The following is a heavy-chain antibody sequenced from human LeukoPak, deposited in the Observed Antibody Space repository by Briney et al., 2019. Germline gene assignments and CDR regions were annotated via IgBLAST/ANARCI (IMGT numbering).Heavy chain of an antibody. V-gene: IGHV1-18*01. D-gene: IGHD3-10*01. CDR1: GYTFSSYG. Sequence: ASVKVSCKASGYTFSSYGITWVRQAPGQGLEWMGRISAYNDNTNYAQNLQGRVTMTTDTSTSTAYMELRSLSSDDTAVYYCARDLYPGSGSYYNWFDPWGQGTLVTVSS. CDR3: ARDLYPGSGSYYNWFDP. J-gene: IGHJ5*02. CDR2: ISAYNDNT.